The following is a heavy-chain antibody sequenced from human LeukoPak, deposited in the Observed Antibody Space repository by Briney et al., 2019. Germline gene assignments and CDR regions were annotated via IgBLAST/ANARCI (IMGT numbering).Heavy chain of an antibody. CDR3: ARAMVPLFEN. CDR1: GFTFSSYW. D-gene: IGHD4/OR15-4a*01. CDR2: IKSDGSST. Sequence: GGSLRLSCAASGFTFSSYWMHWVRQAPGKGLVWVSRIKSDGSSTSYADSVKGRFTISRDNAKNTLYLQMNSLRDEDTAVYYCARAMVPLFENWGQGTLVTVSS. V-gene: IGHV3-74*01. J-gene: IGHJ4*02.